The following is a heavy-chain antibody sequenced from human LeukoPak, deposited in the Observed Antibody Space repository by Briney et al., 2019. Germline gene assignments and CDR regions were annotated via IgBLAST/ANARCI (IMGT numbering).Heavy chain of an antibody. CDR2: IYSGGGA. CDR3: ARNPYDSSGYYSFFDF. CDR1: GFTVSNNY. D-gene: IGHD3-22*01. V-gene: IGHV3-53*01. Sequence: GGSLRLSCAASGFTVSNNYMSWVRQAPGKGVEWVSVIYSGGGAYYADSVKGRFTISRDNSKNTLYLQMNSLRAEDTAVYYCARNPYDSSGYYSFFDFWGQGTLVTVSS. J-gene: IGHJ4*02.